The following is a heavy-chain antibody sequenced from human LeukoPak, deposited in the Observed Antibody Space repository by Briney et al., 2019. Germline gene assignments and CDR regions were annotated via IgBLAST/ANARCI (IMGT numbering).Heavy chain of an antibody. D-gene: IGHD6-13*01. CDR1: GGSISSSNW. CDR2: IYHSGST. J-gene: IGHJ5*02. Sequence: SSGTLSLTCAVSGGSISSSNWWSWVRQPPGKGLEWIGEIYHSGSTNYNPSLKSRVTISVDKSKNQFSLKLSSVTAADTAVYYCAIAAGIAASWFDPWGQGTLVTVSS. CDR3: AIAAGIAASWFDP. V-gene: IGHV4-4*02.